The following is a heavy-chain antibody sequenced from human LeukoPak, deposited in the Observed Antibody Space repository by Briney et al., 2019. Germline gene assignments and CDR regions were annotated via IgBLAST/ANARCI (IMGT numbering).Heavy chain of an antibody. CDR2: ISSSSSTI. CDR3: ARGQAGGMDV. Sequence: GGSLRLSCAASGFNFKNYWMHWVRQAPGKGLEWVSYISSSSSTIYYAGSVKGRFTISRDNAKNSLYLQMNSLRAEDTAVYYCARGQAGGMDVWGQGTTVTVSS. CDR1: GFNFKNYW. J-gene: IGHJ6*02. V-gene: IGHV3-48*01.